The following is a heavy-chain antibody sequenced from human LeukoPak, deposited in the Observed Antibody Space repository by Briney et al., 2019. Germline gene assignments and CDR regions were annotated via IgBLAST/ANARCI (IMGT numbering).Heavy chain of an antibody. CDR2: ISSSGSSK. Sequence: GGSLRLSCAASGFTFSSYAMSWVRQAPGKGLEWVSGISSSGSSKYYADSVKGRFTISRDNSKNTLYLQMNSVRAEDTAVYYCAKASVGTTGGTFDYWGQGTLVIVSA. V-gene: IGHV3-23*01. CDR1: GFTFSSYA. J-gene: IGHJ4*02. D-gene: IGHD1-26*01. CDR3: AKASVGTTGGTFDY.